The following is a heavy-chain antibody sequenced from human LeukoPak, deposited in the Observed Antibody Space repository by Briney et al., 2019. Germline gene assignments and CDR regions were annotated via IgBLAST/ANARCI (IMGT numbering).Heavy chain of an antibody. CDR3: ARDGTSAGAGDAFDI. V-gene: IGHV4-39*07. Sequence: SETLSLTCTVSGGSISSSSYFWGWIRQPPGKGLEWNGTIYYTGSTYYNPSLKSRVTISVDTSKKQFSLNLSSVTAADTAVYYCARDGTSAGAGDAFDIWGQGTMVTVSS. J-gene: IGHJ3*02. CDR2: IYYTGST. CDR1: GGSISSSSYF. D-gene: IGHD6-13*01.